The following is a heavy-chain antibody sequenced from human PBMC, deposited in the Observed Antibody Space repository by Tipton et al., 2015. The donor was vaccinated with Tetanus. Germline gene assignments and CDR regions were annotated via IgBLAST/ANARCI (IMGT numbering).Heavy chain of an antibody. J-gene: IGHJ4*02. CDR3: ARVLPVNRAG. Sequence: TLSLTCTVSGDSVRSGDHDWNWIRQPPGKGLEWIGYVHYSGRTNKSPSLKSRVTLSIDKSKNQFSVRLTSVTAADTAVYYCARVLPVNRAGWGQGTLVTVSS. D-gene: IGHD4-17*01. CDR1: GDSVRSGDHD. V-gene: IGHV4-61*08. CDR2: VHYSGRT.